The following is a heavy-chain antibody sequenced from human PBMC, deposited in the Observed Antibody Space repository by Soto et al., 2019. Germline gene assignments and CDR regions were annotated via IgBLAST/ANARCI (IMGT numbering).Heavy chain of an antibody. V-gene: IGHV1-69*13. CDR1: GGTFSSYA. CDR2: IIPIFGTA. J-gene: IGHJ6*02. Sequence: SVKVSCKASGGTFSSYAISWVRQAPGQGLEWMGGIIPIFGTANYAQKFQGRVTITADESTSTAYMELSSLRSEDTAVYYCARDYSSSWYRNYYYGVDVWGQGTTVTVSS. CDR3: ARDYSSSWYRNYYYGVDV. D-gene: IGHD6-13*01.